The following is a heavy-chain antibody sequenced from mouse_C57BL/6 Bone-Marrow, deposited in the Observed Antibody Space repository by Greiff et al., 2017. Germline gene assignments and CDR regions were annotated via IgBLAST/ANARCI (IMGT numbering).Heavy chain of an antibody. D-gene: IGHD1-1*01. CDR3: ARMDGSSYDAMDY. CDR1: GYTFTSYW. CDR2: IYPGSGST. J-gene: IGHJ4*01. V-gene: IGHV1-55*01. Sequence: VKLQQPGAELVKPGASVKMSCKASGYTFTSYWITWVKQRPGQGLEWIGDIYPGSGSTNYNEKFKSKATLTVDTSSSTAYMQLSSLTSEDSAVYYCARMDGSSYDAMDYWGQGTSVTVSS.